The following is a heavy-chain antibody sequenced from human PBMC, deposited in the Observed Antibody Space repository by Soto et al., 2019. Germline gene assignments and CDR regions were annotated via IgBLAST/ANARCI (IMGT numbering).Heavy chain of an antibody. D-gene: IGHD3-10*01. Sequence: QVQLVQSGAEVKKPGSSVKVSCKGSGGTFSSYTISWVRQAPGQGLEWMGRIIPILGIANHAQKFQGRVTITADKSTSKACMELSSLSSEDTAVYYCARFRGSYGMDVWGQGTTVTVSS. CDR2: IIPILGIA. V-gene: IGHV1-69*02. J-gene: IGHJ6*02. CDR3: ARFRGSYGMDV. CDR1: GGTFSSYT.